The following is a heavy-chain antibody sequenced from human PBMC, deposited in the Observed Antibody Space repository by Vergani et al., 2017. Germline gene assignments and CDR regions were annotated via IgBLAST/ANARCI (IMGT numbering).Heavy chain of an antibody. CDR2: IYTSGST. J-gene: IGHJ5*02. CDR1: GGSISSGSYY. CDR3: ARGGYDFWSGYYRAGWFDP. Sequence: QVQLQESGPGLVKPSQTLSLTCTVSGGSISSGSYYWSWIRQPAGKGLEWSGRIYTSGSTNYNPSLKSRVTMSGDTSKNQFSLKLSSVTAADTAVYYCARGGYDFWSGYYRAGWFDPWGQGTLVTVSS. V-gene: IGHV4-61*02. D-gene: IGHD3-3*01.